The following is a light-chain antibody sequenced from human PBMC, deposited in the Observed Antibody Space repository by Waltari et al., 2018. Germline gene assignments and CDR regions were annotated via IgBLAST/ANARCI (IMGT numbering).Light chain of an antibody. Sequence: DIELTQSPDFQSVTPKEKFTITCRASQDIGSSLHWYQQKPDQSPKLLIYYASQSFSGVPSRFTGSGSGTDFTLTINGLEAEDAATYYCHQSGDLPRSFGQGTKLEIK. CDR2: YAS. V-gene: IGKV6-21*01. J-gene: IGKJ2*03. CDR1: QDIGSS. CDR3: HQSGDLPRS.